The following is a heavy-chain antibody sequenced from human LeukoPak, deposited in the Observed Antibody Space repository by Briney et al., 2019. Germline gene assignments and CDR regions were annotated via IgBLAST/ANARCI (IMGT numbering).Heavy chain of an antibody. Sequence: GESLNLSCSCSGYSLTSYWIGLVRPMPREGVELMGIIYPSDSDTRYSPSLQGQATISADKSISTAYLQWSSLKASDTAMYNCAARTYYYYYGMDDWGQGTTVTVSS. J-gene: IGHJ6*02. CDR2: IYPSDSDT. CDR1: GYSLTSYW. CDR3: AARTYYYYYGMDD. V-gene: IGHV5-51*01.